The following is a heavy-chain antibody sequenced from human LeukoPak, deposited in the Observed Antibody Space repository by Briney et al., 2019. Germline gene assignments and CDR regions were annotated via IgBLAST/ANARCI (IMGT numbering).Heavy chain of an antibody. CDR3: ARDQDDYGDYWYFDL. J-gene: IGHJ2*01. CDR1: GFTFSYYW. CDR2: INRDGSEK. V-gene: IGHV3-7*01. Sequence: GGSLRLSCATSGFTFSYYWMSWVRQAPGKGLEWVANINRDGSEKYYVDSVKGRFTISRDNAKNSLYLQMNRLRAEDTAVYYCARDQDDYGDYWYFDLWGRGTLVTVSS. D-gene: IGHD4-17*01.